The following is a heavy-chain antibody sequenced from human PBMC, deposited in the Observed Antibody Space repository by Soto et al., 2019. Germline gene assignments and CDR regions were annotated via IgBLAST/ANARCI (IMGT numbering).Heavy chain of an antibody. CDR1: GGTFSSYA. V-gene: IGHV1-69*13. Sequence: SVKVSCKASGGTFSSYAISCVRQAPGQGLEWMGGIIPIFGTANYAQKFQGRVTITADESTSTAYMELSSLRSEDTAVYYCARKMVRGVHYYYYSMDVWGQGTTVTVSS. CDR2: IIPIFGTA. J-gene: IGHJ6*02. D-gene: IGHD3-10*01. CDR3: ARKMVRGVHYYYYSMDV.